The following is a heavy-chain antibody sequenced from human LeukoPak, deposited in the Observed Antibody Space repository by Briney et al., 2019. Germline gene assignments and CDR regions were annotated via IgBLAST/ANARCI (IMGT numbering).Heavy chain of an antibody. J-gene: IGHJ4*02. D-gene: IGHD6-13*01. CDR3: ARFSSSSINY. V-gene: IGHV3-21*01. CDR2: ISSSSSYI. Sequence: PGGSLRLSCAASGFTFSSYAMNWARQAPGKGLEWVSSISSSSSYIYYADSVKGRFTISRDNAKNSLYLQMNSLRAEDTAVYYCARFSSSSINYWGQGTLVTVSS. CDR1: GFTFSSYA.